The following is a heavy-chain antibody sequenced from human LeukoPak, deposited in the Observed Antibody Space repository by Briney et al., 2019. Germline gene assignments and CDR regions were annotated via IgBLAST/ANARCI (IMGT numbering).Heavy chain of an antibody. Sequence: GGSLRLSCAASGFTVSSNYMSWVRQAPGKGLEWVSVIYSGGSTYYADSVKGRFTISRDNSKNTLYLQMNSLRAEDTAVYYCARTSYDFWSGYSSYYYYYYGMDVRGQGTTVTVSS. CDR1: GFTVSSNY. J-gene: IGHJ6*02. CDR3: ARTSYDFWSGYSSYYYYYYGMDV. D-gene: IGHD3-3*01. CDR2: IYSGGST. V-gene: IGHV3-53*01.